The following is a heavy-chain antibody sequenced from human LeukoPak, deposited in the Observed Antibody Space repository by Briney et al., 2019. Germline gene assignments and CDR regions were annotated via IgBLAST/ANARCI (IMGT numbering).Heavy chain of an antibody. D-gene: IGHD3-10*01. J-gene: IGHJ4*02. V-gene: IGHV3-30*04. Sequence: GGSLRLSCAASGFTFSSYAMHWVRQAPGKGLEWVAVISYDGSNKYYADSVKGRFTISRDNSKNTLYLQMNSLRAEDTAVYYCARDLPSARGVIRSAFKYWGQGTLVTVSS. CDR3: ARDLPSARGVIRSAFKY. CDR2: ISYDGSNK. CDR1: GFTFSSYA.